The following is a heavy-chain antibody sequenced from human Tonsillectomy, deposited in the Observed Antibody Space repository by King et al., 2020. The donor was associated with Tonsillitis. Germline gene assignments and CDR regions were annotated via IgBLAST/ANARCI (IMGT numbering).Heavy chain of an antibody. CDR3: ARGGTISSFEN. J-gene: IGHJ4*02. CDR1: GHTFSTYN. D-gene: IGHD3-16*01. CDR2: ISSTTNYI. V-gene: IGHV3-21*01. Sequence: VQLVESGGGLVKPGGSLRLSCTASGHTFSTYNMNWVRQSPEGGLEWVGSISSTTNYIYYADSVKGRFTIPRDNAKNSLYLQRNSLRAEDTAVYYCARGGTISSFENCGEGTPVTASS.